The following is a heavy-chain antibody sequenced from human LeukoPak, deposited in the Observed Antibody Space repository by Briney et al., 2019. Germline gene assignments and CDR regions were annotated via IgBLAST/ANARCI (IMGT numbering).Heavy chain of an antibody. J-gene: IGHJ4*02. Sequence: SETLSLTCTVSGGSISSYYWSWIRQPPGKELEWIGYIYTSGSTNYNPSLKSRVTISVDTSKNQFSLKLSSVTAADTAVYYCARLDLIGSSSCFDYWGQGTLVTVSS. V-gene: IGHV4-4*09. CDR2: IYTSGST. CDR1: GGSISSYY. D-gene: IGHD6-6*01. CDR3: ARLDLIGSSSCFDY.